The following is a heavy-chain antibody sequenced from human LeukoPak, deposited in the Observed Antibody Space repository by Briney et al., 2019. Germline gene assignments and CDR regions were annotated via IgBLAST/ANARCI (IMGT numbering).Heavy chain of an antibody. CDR1: GGSFSGYY. J-gene: IGHJ4*02. CDR3: ARGGYCSGGSCYGGAFDY. D-gene: IGHD2-15*01. V-gene: IGHV4-34*01. CDR2: INPSGST. Sequence: SGTLFLPCGAYGGSFSGYYWSRIRQPPGNGLEWIGEINPSGSTNYNPSLKSRVTISVDTSKNQFSLKLSSVTAADTAVYYCARGGYCSGGSCYGGAFDYWGQGTLVTVSS.